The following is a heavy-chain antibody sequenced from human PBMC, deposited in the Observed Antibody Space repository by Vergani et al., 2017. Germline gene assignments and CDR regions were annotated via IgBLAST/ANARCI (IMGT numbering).Heavy chain of an antibody. D-gene: IGHD1-14*01. CDR3: ARGLSRRRTIDY. J-gene: IGHJ4*02. Sequence: QVQLQESGPGLVKPSQTLSLTCTVSGGSISSGGYYWSWIRQHPGKGLEWIGEINHSGSTNYNPSLKSRVTISVDTSKNQFSLKLSSVTAADTAVYYCARGLSRRRTIDYWGQGTLVTVSS. V-gene: IGHV4-31*03. CDR1: GGSISSGGYY. CDR2: INHSGST.